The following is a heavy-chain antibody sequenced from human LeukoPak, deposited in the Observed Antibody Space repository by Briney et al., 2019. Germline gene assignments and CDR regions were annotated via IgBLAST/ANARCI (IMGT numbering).Heavy chain of an antibody. CDR2: IDYRGST. D-gene: IGHD3-3*01. Sequence: SETLSLTCTVSNDSISNYYWSWIRQPPGKGLEWIAYIDYRGSTTNNPSLRSRITISVDTSRNQFSLKLRSVTAADTAVYYCAREADYDFFRVFDYWGQGTLVTVSS. J-gene: IGHJ4*02. CDR3: AREADYDFFRVFDY. CDR1: NDSISNYY. V-gene: IGHV4-59*01.